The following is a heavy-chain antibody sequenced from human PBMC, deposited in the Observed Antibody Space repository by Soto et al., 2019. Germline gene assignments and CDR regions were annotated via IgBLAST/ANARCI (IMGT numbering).Heavy chain of an antibody. J-gene: IGHJ4*02. CDR1: GFTFSSYG. D-gene: IGHD4-17*01. CDR3: ARVLPTTVTYREVGVGGLDY. CDR2: IWYDGSNK. V-gene: IGHV3-33*01. Sequence: QVQLVESGGGVVQPGRSLRLSCAASGFTFSSYGMHWVRQAPGKGLEWVAVIWYDGSNKYYADSVKGRLTISRDNSKNALDLPMNSLRAEDTAVYYCARVLPTTVTYREVGVGGLDYWGQGTLVTVSS.